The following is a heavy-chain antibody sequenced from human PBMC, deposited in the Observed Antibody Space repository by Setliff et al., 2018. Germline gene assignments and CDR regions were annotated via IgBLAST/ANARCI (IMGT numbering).Heavy chain of an antibody. CDR1: GDSINPYY. D-gene: IGHD3-10*01. CDR2: IHGRGST. CDR3: AKIKPGGGSFDI. Sequence: LSLTCSVSGDSINPYYWTWIRQPPGKGLEWIGYIHGRGSTNYNPSLKSRVTISVDTSNNQFSLNLNSVSAADTAVYYCAKIKPGGGSFDIWGQGTMVTVSS. J-gene: IGHJ3*02. V-gene: IGHV4-59*08.